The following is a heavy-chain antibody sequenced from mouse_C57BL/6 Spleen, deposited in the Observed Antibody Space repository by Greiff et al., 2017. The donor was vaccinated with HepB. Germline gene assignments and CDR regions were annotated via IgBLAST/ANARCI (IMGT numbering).Heavy chain of an antibody. V-gene: IGHV1-69*01. D-gene: IGHD2-2*01. CDR2: IDPSDSYT. J-gene: IGHJ3*01. CDR1: GYTFTSYW. CDR3: ARERGYDAWFAY. Sequence: QVQLQQPGAELVMPGASVKLSCKASGYTFTSYWMHWVKQRPGQGLEWIGEIDPSDSYTNYNQKFKGKSTLTVDKPSSTAYMQLSSLTSEDSAVYYCARERGYDAWFAYWGQGTLVTVSA.